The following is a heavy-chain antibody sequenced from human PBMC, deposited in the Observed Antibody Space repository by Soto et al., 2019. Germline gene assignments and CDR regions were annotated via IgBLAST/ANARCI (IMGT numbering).Heavy chain of an antibody. D-gene: IGHD2-21*02. CDR1: GFTFNNYA. CDR2: ISGGGSSI. Sequence: EVQLLQSGGGLVQPGGSLRLSCAASGFTFNNYAMNWIRQAPGGGLEWVSVISGGGSSIYSADSVKGRFTIPRDNSKTMGDLQTNSLRAEDAAVYYGAIEAHDSTKKRLDCVDSWGQGTLVTVSS. V-gene: IGHV3-23*01. CDR3: AIEAHDSTKKRLDCVDS. J-gene: IGHJ4*02.